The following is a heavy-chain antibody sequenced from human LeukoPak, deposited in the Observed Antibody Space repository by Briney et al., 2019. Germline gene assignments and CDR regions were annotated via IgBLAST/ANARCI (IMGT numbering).Heavy chain of an antibody. J-gene: IGHJ3*02. CDR3: ARARTVTDAFDI. Sequence: GASVKVSCEASGGTFSSYTISWVRQAPGQGLEWMGRIIPILGIANYAQKFQGRVTITADKSTSTAHMELSSLRSEDTAVYYCARARTVTDAFDIWGQGTMVTVSS. V-gene: IGHV1-69*02. CDR2: IIPILGIA. D-gene: IGHD4-17*01. CDR1: GGTFSSYT.